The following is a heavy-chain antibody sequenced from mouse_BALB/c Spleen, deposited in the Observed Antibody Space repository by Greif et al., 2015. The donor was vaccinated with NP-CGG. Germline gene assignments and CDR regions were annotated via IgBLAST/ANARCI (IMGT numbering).Heavy chain of an antibody. V-gene: IGHV1S81*02. Sequence: QVHVKQSGAELVKPGASVKLSCKASGYTFTSYWMHWVKQRPGQGLEWIGEINPSNGRTNYNEKFKSKATLTVDKSSSTAYMQLSSLTSEDSAVYYCARGGTYWYFDVWGAGTTVTVSS. CDR1: GYTFTSYW. CDR3: ARGGTYWYFDV. D-gene: IGHD4-1*01. J-gene: IGHJ1*01. CDR2: INPSNGRT.